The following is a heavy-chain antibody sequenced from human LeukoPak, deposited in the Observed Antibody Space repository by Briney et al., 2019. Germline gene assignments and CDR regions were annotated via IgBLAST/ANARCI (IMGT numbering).Heavy chain of an antibody. Sequence: PSETLSLTCTVSGGSISSYYWSWIRQPPGKGLEWIGYIYNSGSTNYNPSLKSRVTISVDTSKNQFSLKLSSVTAADTAVYYCARDSPYGYYDSSGYDYWGQGTLVTVSS. CDR2: IYNSGST. CDR3: ARDSPYGYYDSSGYDY. V-gene: IGHV4-4*08. D-gene: IGHD3-22*01. J-gene: IGHJ4*02. CDR1: GGSISSYY.